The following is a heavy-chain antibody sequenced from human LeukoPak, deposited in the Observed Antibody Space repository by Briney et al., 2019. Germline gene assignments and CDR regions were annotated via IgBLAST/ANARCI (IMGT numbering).Heavy chain of an antibody. J-gene: IGHJ3*02. D-gene: IGHD6-19*01. CDR3: ARGIGWDAFDI. V-gene: IGHV4-59*01. Sequence: SETLSLTCTVSGGSISSYYWSWIRQPPGKGLEWIGYIYYSGSTNYNPSLRSRVTISVDTSKNQFSLKLSSVTAADTAVYYCARGIGWDAFDIWGQGTMVTVSS. CDR2: IYYSGST. CDR1: GGSISSYY.